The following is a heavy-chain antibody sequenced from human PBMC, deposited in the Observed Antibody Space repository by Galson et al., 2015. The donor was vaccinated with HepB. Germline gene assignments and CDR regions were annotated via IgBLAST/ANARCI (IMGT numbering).Heavy chain of an antibody. D-gene: IGHD2-21*02. CDR3: AKGVTRTQYYFDY. CDR1: GSTFSNYA. Sequence: SLRLSCAASGSTFSNYAMSWVRQAPGKGLEWVSAISGSGGSTYYADSVKGRFTISRDNSKNTLDLQMNSLRAEDTAVYYCAKGVTRTQYYFDYWGQETLVSVSS. CDR2: ISGSGGST. J-gene: IGHJ4*02. V-gene: IGHV3-23*01.